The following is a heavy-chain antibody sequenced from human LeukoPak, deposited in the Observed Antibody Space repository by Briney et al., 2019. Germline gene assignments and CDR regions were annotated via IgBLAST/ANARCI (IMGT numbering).Heavy chain of an antibody. D-gene: IGHD4-17*01. J-gene: IGHJ6*03. CDR2: IYTSGST. CDR3: ARASAVTTSFLYYSYMDV. V-gene: IGHV4-61*02. Sequence: SETLSLTCTVSGGSISSGSYYWSWIRQPAGKGLEWIGRIYTSGSTNYNPSLKSRVTISVDTSKNQFSLKLSSVTAADTAVYYCARASAVTTSFLYYSYMDVWGKGTTVTISS. CDR1: GGSISSGSYY.